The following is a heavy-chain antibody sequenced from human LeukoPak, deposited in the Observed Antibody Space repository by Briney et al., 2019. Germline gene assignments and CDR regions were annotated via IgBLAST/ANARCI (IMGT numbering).Heavy chain of an antibody. J-gene: IGHJ4*02. V-gene: IGHV1-18*01. CDR1: GYTFTSYG. D-gene: IGHD3-10*01. Sequence: GASVKVSCKASGYTFTSYGISWVRQAPGQGLEWLGWVSTYNDNTNYAQKLQGRVTMTTDTSTSTAYMELRSLRSDDTAVYYCAKGYYYGSGSLDYWGQGTLVTVSS. CDR3: AKGYYYGSGSLDY. CDR2: VSTYNDNT.